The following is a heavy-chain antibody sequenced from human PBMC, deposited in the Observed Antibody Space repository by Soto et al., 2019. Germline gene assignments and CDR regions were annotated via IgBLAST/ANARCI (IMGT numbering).Heavy chain of an antibody. V-gene: IGHV3-48*02. CDR1: GFTFSSYI. CDR2: ISSSSTTI. D-gene: IGHD6-6*01. Sequence: GGSLRLSCAASGFTFSSYIMNWVRQAPGKGLEWLSYISSSSTTIYYTDSVKGRFTISRDNAKNSLYLQMNSLRDEDSAVYFCARPIPRHDAFDIWGQGTMVTVSS. J-gene: IGHJ3*02. CDR3: ARPIPRHDAFDI.